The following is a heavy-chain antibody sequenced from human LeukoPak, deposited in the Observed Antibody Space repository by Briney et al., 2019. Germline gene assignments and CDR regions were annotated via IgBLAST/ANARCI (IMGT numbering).Heavy chain of an antibody. D-gene: IGHD5-24*01. J-gene: IGHJ3*02. V-gene: IGHV5-51*01. CDR2: IYPGDSDT. CDR1: GYSSTSYW. CDR3: ARVRSDGYNYDAVDI. Sequence: PGESLKISCKGSGYSSTSYWIGWVRQMPGKGLEWMGIIYPGDSDTRYSPSFQGQVTISADKSISTAYLQWSSLKASDTAMYYCARVRSDGYNYDAVDIWGQGTMVTVSS.